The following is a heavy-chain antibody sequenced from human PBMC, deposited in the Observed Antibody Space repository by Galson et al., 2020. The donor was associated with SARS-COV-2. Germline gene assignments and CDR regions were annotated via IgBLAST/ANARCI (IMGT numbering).Heavy chain of an antibody. V-gene: IGHV3-11*01. J-gene: IGHJ4*02. CDR3: TRKGHIVPLSSGFSDY. D-gene: IGHD2-21*01. CDR2: ISNSGGTM. Sequence: NSGGSLRLSCAASGFTFSVYYMGWIRQAPGKGLQWVSYISNSGGTMYYADSVKGRFTISRDNAKNSLYLQMNSLRAEDTAVYYCTRKGHIVPLSSGFSDYWGQGTLVTVSS. CDR1: GFTFSVYY.